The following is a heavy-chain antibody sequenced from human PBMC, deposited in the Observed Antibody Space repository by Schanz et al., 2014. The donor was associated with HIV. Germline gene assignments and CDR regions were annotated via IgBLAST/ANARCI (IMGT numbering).Heavy chain of an antibody. CDR2: IWYDGSNK. V-gene: IGHV3-33*06. D-gene: IGHD3-3*01. CDR1: GFTFSSYG. Sequence: QVQLVESGGGVVQPGRSLRLSCAASGFTFSSYGMHWVRQAPGKGLEWVAVIWYDGSNKYYADSVKGRFTISRDNSRKTLYLQMSSLRAEDTAVYYCAKDHYDFRLSPHDFWGQGTLVTVSS. J-gene: IGHJ4*02. CDR3: AKDHYDFRLSPHDF.